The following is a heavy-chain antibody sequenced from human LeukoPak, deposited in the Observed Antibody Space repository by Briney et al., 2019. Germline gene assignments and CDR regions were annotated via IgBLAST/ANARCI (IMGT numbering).Heavy chain of an antibody. CDR3: ARSPDY. CDR2: ISSESTNI. J-gene: IGHJ4*02. V-gene: IGHV3-21*01. CDR1: GFNFNIYG. Sequence: GGSLRLSCAASGFNFNIYGMNWVRQAPGKGLEWVSSISSESTNIYYTDSVKGRFTISRDNAKNSLYLQMNSLRAEDTAVYYCARSPDYWGQGTLVTVSS.